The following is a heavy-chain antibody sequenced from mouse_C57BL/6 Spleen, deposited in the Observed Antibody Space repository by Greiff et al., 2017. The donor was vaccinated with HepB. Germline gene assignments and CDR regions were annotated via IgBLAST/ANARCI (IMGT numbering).Heavy chain of an antibody. Sequence: VQLQQSGPELVKPGASVKIPCKASGYTFTDYNMDWVKQSHGKSLEWIGDINPNNGGTIYNQKFKGKATLTVDKSSSTAYMELRSLTSEDTAVYYCARRETGTNYAMDYWGQGTSVTVSS. D-gene: IGHD4-1*01. V-gene: IGHV1-18*01. CDR2: INPNNGGT. CDR1: GYTFTDYN. J-gene: IGHJ4*01. CDR3: ARRETGTNYAMDY.